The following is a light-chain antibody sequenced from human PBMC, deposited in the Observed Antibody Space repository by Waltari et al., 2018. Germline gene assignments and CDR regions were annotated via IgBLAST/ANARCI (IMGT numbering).Light chain of an antibody. CDR3: QQYYSTPYT. CDR1: QSVLYSSNNKNY. Sequence: DIVMTQSPDSLAVSLGEKATINCKSSQSVLYSSNNKNYLAWYQQKPGRPPKLLIYWASTRESGVPVRFSGSGSGTDFTLTISSLQAEDVAGYYCQQYYSTPYTFGQGTKLEIK. V-gene: IGKV4-1*01. J-gene: IGKJ2*01. CDR2: WAS.